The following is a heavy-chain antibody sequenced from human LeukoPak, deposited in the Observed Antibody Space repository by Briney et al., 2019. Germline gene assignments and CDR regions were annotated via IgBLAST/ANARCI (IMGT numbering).Heavy chain of an antibody. V-gene: IGHV1-2*02. CDR3: ARDSTLGSAFDY. CDR1: GYTFTGYY. Sequence: GASVKVSCKASGYTFTGYYMHWVRQAPGQGLEWMGWINPNSGGTNYAQKFQGRVTMTRDTSISAAYMELSRLRSDDTAVYYCARDSTLGSAFDYWGQGTLVTVSS. D-gene: IGHD3-16*01. J-gene: IGHJ4*02. CDR2: INPNSGGT.